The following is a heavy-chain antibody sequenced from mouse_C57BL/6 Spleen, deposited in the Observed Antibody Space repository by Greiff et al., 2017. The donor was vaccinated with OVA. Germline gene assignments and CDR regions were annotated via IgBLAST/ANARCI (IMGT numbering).Heavy chain of an antibody. D-gene: IGHD3-2*02. V-gene: IGHV1-26*01. CDR2: INPNNGGT. CDR3: ARSGYVNPFDY. CDR1: GYTFTDYY. Sequence: EVQLQQSGPELVKPGASVKISCKASGYTFTDYYMNWVKQSHGKSLEWIGDINPNNGGTSYTPKFKGKATLTEDKSSSTAYMELLNLTSKNSAVYYCARSGYVNPFDYWGQGTTLTVSS. J-gene: IGHJ2*01.